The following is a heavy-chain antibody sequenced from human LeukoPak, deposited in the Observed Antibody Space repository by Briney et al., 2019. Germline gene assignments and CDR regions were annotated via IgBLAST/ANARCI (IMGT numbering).Heavy chain of an antibody. J-gene: IGHJ4*02. Sequence: GGSLRLSCAASGFTVSSNYMSWVRQAPGKGLEWVSVIYSGGSTYYADSVKGRFTISRDNSKDTLYLQMNSLRAEDTAVYYCARGRRWDSSSPLDYWGQGTLVTVSS. D-gene: IGHD6-6*01. CDR3: ARGRRWDSSSPLDY. CDR1: GFTVSSNY. CDR2: IYSGGST. V-gene: IGHV3-66*02.